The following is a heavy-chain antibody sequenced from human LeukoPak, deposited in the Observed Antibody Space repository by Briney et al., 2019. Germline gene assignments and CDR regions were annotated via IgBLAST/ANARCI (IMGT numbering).Heavy chain of an antibody. CDR3: AKDMDDGDYGSGDYFDY. V-gene: IGHV3-48*03. D-gene: IGHD3-10*01. CDR2: ISSSGSTK. J-gene: IGHJ4*02. Sequence: GGSLRLSCAASGFTFSSYEMNWVRQAPGKGLGWVSHISSSGSTKAYADSVKGRFTISRDNAKNSLYMQMNSLRAEDTAVYYCAKDMDDGDYGSGDYFDYCGQATLVTASS. CDR1: GFTFSSYE.